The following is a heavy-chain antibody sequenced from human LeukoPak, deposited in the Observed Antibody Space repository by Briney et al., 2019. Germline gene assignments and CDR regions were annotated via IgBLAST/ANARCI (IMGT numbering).Heavy chain of an antibody. Sequence: ASVKVSCKASGYSLSTYDINWVRQAPGLGLEWLGWMRPKKSDTGYARKFQGRVTLTWNISTDTAFMELNSLTPEDTAVYFCAGGPPEDTSSGYWGQGTLVTVSS. V-gene: IGHV1-8*01. D-gene: IGHD2-15*01. J-gene: IGHJ4*02. CDR3: AGGPPEDTSSGY. CDR2: MRPKKSDT. CDR1: GYSLSTYD.